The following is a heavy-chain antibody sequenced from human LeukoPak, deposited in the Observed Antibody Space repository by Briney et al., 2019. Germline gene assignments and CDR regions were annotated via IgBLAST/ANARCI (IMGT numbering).Heavy chain of an antibody. CDR2: ISSSSSYI. CDR3: ARGHSGYGYFDY. J-gene: IGHJ4*02. V-gene: IGHV3-21*01. CDR1: RFTFSTYA. D-gene: IGHD5-12*01. Sequence: PGGSLRLSCAASRFTFSTYAMSWVRQAPGKGLEWVSSISSSSSYIYYADSVKGRFTISRDNAKNSLYLQMNSLRAEDTAVYYCARGHSGYGYFDYWGQGTLVTVSS.